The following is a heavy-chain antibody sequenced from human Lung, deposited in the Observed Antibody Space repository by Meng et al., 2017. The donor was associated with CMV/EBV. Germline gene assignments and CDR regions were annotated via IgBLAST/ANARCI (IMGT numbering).Heavy chain of an antibody. V-gene: IGHV1-69*06. CDR2: IIPVVGTV. Sequence: SVKVSCKPSGGTFSNYAITWVRQAPGQGLEWMGGIIPVVGTVNYPQKFQGRVTITADKSTSTVYMELSSLRSEDTAVYYCARDSRGSTWYLLAGYYYGSGVWGQGTTVTGSS. CDR1: GGTFSNYA. D-gene: IGHD6-13*01. CDR3: ARDSRGSTWYLLAGYYYGSGV. J-gene: IGHJ6*02.